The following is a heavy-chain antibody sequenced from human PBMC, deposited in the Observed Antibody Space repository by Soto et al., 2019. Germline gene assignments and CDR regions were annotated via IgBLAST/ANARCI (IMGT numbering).Heavy chain of an antibody. CDR2: ISYDGSNQ. D-gene: IGHD1-7*01. Sequence: QVQLVESGGGVVQPGRSLRLSCSASGFTFSDFEMYWVRQAPGKGLGWESFISYDGSNQYYAGYVKGRFTVSRDNSKNTLFLLMNSLRPEDTAVYLFARRTGTAPRFDQWGEGTPVTVSS. V-gene: IGHV3-30-3*02. CDR3: ARRTGTAPRFDQ. CDR1: GFTFSDFE. J-gene: IGHJ4*02.